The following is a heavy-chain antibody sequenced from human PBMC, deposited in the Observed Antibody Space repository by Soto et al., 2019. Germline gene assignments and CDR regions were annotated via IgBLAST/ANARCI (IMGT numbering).Heavy chain of an antibody. CDR3: ASFDDINHNWFDP. V-gene: IGHV4-34*01. Sequence: PSETLSLTCAVYGGSFSGYYWSWIRQPPGKGLEWIGEINHSGSTNYNPSLKSRVTISVDTSKNQFSLKLSSVTAADTAVYYCASFDDINHNWFDPWGQGTLVTVSS. J-gene: IGHJ5*02. D-gene: IGHD3-9*01. CDR2: INHSGST. CDR1: GGSFSGYY.